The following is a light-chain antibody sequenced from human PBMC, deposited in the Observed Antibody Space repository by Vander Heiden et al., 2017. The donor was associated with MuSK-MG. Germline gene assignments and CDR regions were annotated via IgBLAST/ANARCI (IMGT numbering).Light chain of an antibody. CDR2: AAS. CDR3: QQSYSTLSLT. V-gene: IGKV1-39*01. CDR1: QSISSY. J-gene: IGKJ5*01. Sequence: DIQMTQSTSSLSASVGDRVTITCRASQSISSYLNWYQQKPGKAPKLLIYAASSLQSEVPSRFSGSGSGTDFTLTISSLQPEDFATYYCQQSYSTLSLTFGQGTRLEIK.